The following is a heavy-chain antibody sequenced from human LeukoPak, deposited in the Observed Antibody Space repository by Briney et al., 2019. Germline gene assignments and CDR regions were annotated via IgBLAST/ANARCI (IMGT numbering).Heavy chain of an antibody. J-gene: IGHJ4*02. D-gene: IGHD3-3*01. Sequence: PGGSLRLSCAASAFTFSNYAMHWVRQAPGEGLEWVGMIGYDGSNENYADSVRGRFTISRDNVKNTLYLQMSSLRAEDTAVYYCARGERVNLWIFEGYDYWGRGTLVTVSS. CDR2: IGYDGSNE. CDR1: AFTFSNYA. CDR3: ARGERVNLWIFEGYDY. V-gene: IGHV3-33*01.